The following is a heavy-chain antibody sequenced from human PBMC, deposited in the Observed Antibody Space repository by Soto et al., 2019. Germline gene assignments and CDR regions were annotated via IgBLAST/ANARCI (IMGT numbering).Heavy chain of an antibody. CDR2: INPSGGST. V-gene: IGHV1-46*01. J-gene: IGHJ6*02. CDR1: GYTFTRYY. Sequence: QVQLVQSGAEVKKPGASVKVSCKASGYTFTRYYMHWVRQAPGQGLEWMGIINPSGGSTSYAQKYQGRVTITADESTSTAYMELSSLRSEDTAVYYCARRTTPYYYGMDVWGQGTTVTVSS. D-gene: IGHD1-1*01. CDR3: ARRTTPYYYGMDV.